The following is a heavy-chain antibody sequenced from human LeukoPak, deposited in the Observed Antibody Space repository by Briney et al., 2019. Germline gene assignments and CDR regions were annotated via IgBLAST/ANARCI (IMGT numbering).Heavy chain of an antibody. V-gene: IGHV1-46*01. CDR1: GYTFTSYY. J-gene: IGHJ3*02. CDR2: INPSGGST. D-gene: IGHD3-10*01. Sequence: GGSLRLSCAASGYTFTSYYMHWVRQAPGQGLEWMGIINPSGGSTSYAQKFQGRVTMTRDMSTSTVYMELSSLRSEDTAVYYCARSNYYGSGSYYSVGTNGAFDIWGQGTMVTVSS. CDR3: ARSNYYGSGSYYSVGTNGAFDI.